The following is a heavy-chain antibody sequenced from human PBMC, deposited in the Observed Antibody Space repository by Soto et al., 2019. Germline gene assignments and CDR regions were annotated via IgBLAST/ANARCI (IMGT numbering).Heavy chain of an antibody. V-gene: IGHV4-30-2*01. CDR1: GGSISSGGYS. CDR3: AREGGSGSTDWYFNV. CDR2: IFHSGST. D-gene: IGHD1-26*01. J-gene: IGHJ2*01. Sequence: QLQLQESGSGLVKPSQTLSLTCAVSGGSISSGGYSWSWLRQPPGKGLEWIGYIFHSGSTYYNPYLKSRGTISVDGSKTHFSLGLSCVTAADTAVYYCAREGGSGSTDWYFNVWGRGTLVTVSS.